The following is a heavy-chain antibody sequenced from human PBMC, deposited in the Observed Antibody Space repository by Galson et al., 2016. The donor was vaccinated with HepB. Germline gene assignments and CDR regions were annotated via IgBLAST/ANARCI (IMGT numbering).Heavy chain of an antibody. CDR2: ISYDGSYS. V-gene: IGHV3-30*18. D-gene: IGHD3-10*01. CDR1: GFTFSSYS. J-gene: IGHJ3*01. Sequence: SLRLSCAASGFTFSSYSMNRVRQAPGKGLEWVAVISYDGSYSSYADSVKGRFTISRDNSKKTLYLQMNSLRAEDTAVYYCAKVPSMVRGFWGQGTMVTVSS. CDR3: AKVPSMVRGF.